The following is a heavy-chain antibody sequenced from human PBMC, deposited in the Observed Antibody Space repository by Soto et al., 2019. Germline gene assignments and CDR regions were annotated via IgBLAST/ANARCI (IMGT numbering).Heavy chain of an antibody. Sequence: EVQLVESGGGLVQPGRSLRLSCAASGFSFEDYAMHWVRQAPGKGLEWVSGIAWNSDIIGYADSVKGRFTISRDNGKXXXXXXXXXXXXXXXXXXXXXXXXXXXAIYGMDVWGQGTTVTVSS. CDR1: GFSFEDYA. CDR3: XXXXXXXAIYGMDV. J-gene: IGHJ6*02. CDR2: IAWNSDII. V-gene: IGHV3-9*01.